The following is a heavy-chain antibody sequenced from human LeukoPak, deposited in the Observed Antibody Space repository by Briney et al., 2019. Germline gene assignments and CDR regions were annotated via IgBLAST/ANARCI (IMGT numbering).Heavy chain of an antibody. CDR1: GGTFSSYA. J-gene: IGHJ4*02. V-gene: IGHV1-69*13. Sequence: GASVKVSCKASGGTFSSYAISWVRQAPGQGLEWMGGIIPIFGTANYAQKFQGRVTITADESTSTAYMELSSLRSEDTAVYYCAREVYFDPYYFDYWGQGTLVTVSS. CDR3: AREVYFDPYYFDY. D-gene: IGHD3-9*01. CDR2: IIPIFGTA.